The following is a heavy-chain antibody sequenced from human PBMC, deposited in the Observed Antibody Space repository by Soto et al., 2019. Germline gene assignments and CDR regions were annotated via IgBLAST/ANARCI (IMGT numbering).Heavy chain of an antibody. J-gene: IGHJ5*02. CDR1: GGTFSIYT. CDR3: ATCGGGGCYSRSWFDP. CDR2: IIPILRIA. Sequence: QVQLVQSGAEVKKPGSSVKVSCKISGGTFSIYTFNWVRQAPGQGLEWMGRIIPILRIANYAPKFQGRVTLSADISKSTAFMEVTNLRSDDTAVYYCATCGGGGCYSRSWFDPWGLGTQVTVSP. V-gene: IGHV1-69*02. D-gene: IGHD2-15*01.